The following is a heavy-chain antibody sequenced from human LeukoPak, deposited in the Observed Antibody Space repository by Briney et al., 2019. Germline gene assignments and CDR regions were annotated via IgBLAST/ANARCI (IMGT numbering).Heavy chain of an antibody. V-gene: IGHV4-34*01. Sequence: SETLSLTCAVYGGSFSGYYWSWIRQPPGKGLGGVGEINHSGSTNYNPSLKSRVTISVDTSKNQFSLKLSSVTAADTAVYYCARGVTNGMDVWGQGTTVTVSS. CDR3: ARGVTNGMDV. CDR2: INHSGST. CDR1: GGSFSGYY. J-gene: IGHJ6*02. D-gene: IGHD4-17*01.